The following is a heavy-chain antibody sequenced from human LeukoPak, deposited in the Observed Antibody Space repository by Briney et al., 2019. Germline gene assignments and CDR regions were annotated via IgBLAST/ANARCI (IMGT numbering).Heavy chain of an antibody. CDR3: AADHPNYDILTGYYSVSRAFDI. CDR1: GYTFTSYS. CDR2: ISAYNGNT. Sequence: ASVKVSCKASGYTFTSYSISWVRQAPGQGLEWMGWISAYNGNTNYAQKLQGRVTMTTDTSTSTAYMELRSLRSDDTAVYYCAADHPNYDILTGYYSVSRAFDIWGQGTMVTVSS. D-gene: IGHD3-9*01. J-gene: IGHJ3*02. V-gene: IGHV1-18*01.